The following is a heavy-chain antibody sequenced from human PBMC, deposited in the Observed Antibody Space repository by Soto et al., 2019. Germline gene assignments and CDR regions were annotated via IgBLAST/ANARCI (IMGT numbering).Heavy chain of an antibody. CDR1: GFSLSNARMG. Sequence: SGPTLVNPTETLTLTCTVSGFSLSNARMGVSWIRQPPGKALEWLAHIFSPDEKSYSTSLKSRRTLSKDTSKRELVLTMTNMDPVETATYYCSWIDPVTDLPDYWVQGTL. J-gene: IGHJ4*02. V-gene: IGHV2-26*01. D-gene: IGHD2-21*02. CDR2: IFSPDEK. CDR3: SWIDPVTDLPDY.